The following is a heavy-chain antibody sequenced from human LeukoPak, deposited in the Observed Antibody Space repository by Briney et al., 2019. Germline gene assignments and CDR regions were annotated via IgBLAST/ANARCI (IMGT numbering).Heavy chain of an antibody. CDR1: GYTFTSYD. CDR2: MNPNSGNT. J-gene: IGHJ4*02. V-gene: IGHV1-8*01. Sequence: GASVTVSCKASGYTFTSYDINWVRQATGQGLERMGWMNPNSGNTGYAQKFQGRVTMTRNTSISTAYMELSSLRSEDTAVYYCARATEGSGSFFDYWGQGTLVTVSS. CDR3: ARATEGSGSFFDY. D-gene: IGHD3-10*01.